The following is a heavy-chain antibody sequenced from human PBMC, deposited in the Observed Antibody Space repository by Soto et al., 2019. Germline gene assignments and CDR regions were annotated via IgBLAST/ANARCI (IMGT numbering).Heavy chain of an antibody. Sequence: SETLSLTCTVSGGSISSGGYYWSWIRQHPGKGLEWIGYIYYSGSTYYNPSLKSRVTISVDTSKNQFSLKLSSVTAADTAVYYCARERASSSSSPLREPGDAFDYWGQGTLVTVSS. CDR2: IYYSGST. CDR3: ARERASSSSSPLREPGDAFDY. D-gene: IGHD6-6*01. CDR1: GGSISSGGYY. V-gene: IGHV4-31*03. J-gene: IGHJ4*02.